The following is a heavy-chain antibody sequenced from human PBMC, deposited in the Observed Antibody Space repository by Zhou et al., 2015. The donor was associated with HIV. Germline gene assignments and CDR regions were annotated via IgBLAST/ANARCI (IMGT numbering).Heavy chain of an antibody. Sequence: QVQLVQSGAEVKKPGSSVKVSCKASGGTFSSYAISWVRQAPGQGLEWMGGIIPIFGTANYAQKFQGRVTITADESTSTAYMELSSLRSEDTAVYYCARAEGFGYCSSTSCYPEYNWFDPVGPGNPGHRLL. V-gene: IGHV1-69*01. CDR1: GGTFSSYA. CDR2: IIPIFGTA. D-gene: IGHD2-2*01. J-gene: IGHJ5*02. CDR3: ARAEGFGYCSSTSCYPEYNWFDP.